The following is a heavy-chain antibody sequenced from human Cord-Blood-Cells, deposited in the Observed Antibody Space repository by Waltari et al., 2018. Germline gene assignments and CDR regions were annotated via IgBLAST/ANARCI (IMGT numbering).Heavy chain of an antibody. CDR3: AKSKAAAGTPFDY. V-gene: IGHV3-23*01. CDR1: GFTFSSYA. D-gene: IGHD6-13*01. Sequence: EVQLLESGGGLVQPGGSLRLSCAASGFTFSSYAMSWVRQAPGKGLEWVSAISGMGGSTYYADSVKGRFTISRDNSKNTLYLQMNSLRAEDTAVYYCAKSKAAAGTPFDYWGQGTLVTVSS. CDR2: ISGMGGST. J-gene: IGHJ4*02.